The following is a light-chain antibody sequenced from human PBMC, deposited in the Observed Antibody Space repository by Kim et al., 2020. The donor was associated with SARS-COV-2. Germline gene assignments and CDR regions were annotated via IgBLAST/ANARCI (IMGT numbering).Light chain of an antibody. Sequence: CTRTSSKIAAGYAGHWNPQLPGTAPKLPIYGNSNRPSGVPDRFAGSKAGTSASLAIAGLQAEDEADYYCQTYDSSLSGWVFGGGTQLTVL. V-gene: IGLV1-40*01. CDR2: GNS. CDR1: SSKIAAGYA. CDR3: QTYDSSLSGWV. J-gene: IGLJ3*02.